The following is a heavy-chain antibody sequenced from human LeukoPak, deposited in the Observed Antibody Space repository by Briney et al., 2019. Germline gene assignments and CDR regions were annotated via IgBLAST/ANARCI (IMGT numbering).Heavy chain of an antibody. V-gene: IGHV1-8*01. CDR3: AREVEMATIGGH. CDR1: GYTFTSYD. D-gene: IGHD5-24*01. J-gene: IGHJ4*02. CDR2: MNPNSGNT. Sequence: ASVKVSCKASGYTFTSYDINWVRQATGQGLEWMGWMNPNSGNTGYAQKFQGRVTMTRNTSISTAYMELSSLRSEDTAVYYCAREVEMATIGGHWGQGTLVTVSS.